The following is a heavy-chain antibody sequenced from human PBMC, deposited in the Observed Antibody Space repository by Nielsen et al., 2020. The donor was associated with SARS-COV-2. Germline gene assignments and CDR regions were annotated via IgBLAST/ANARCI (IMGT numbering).Heavy chain of an antibody. CDR3: ARGIGRNKYYYYYYMDV. D-gene: IGHD1-26*01. Sequence: GESLKISCAASGFTFSSYSMNWVRQAPGKGLEWVSSISSSSSYIYYADSVKGRFTISRDNAKNSLYLQMNSLRAEDTAVYYCARGIGRNKYYYYYYMDVWGKGTTVTVSS. V-gene: IGHV3-21*01. CDR1: GFTFSSYS. CDR2: ISSSSSYI. J-gene: IGHJ6*03.